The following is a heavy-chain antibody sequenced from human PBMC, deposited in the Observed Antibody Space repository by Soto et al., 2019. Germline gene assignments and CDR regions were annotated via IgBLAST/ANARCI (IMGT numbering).Heavy chain of an antibody. CDR1: GGTFSSYA. V-gene: IGHV1-69*12. Sequence: QVQLVQSGAEVKKPGSSVKVSCKASGGTFSSYAINWVRQAPGQGLEWMGGIIPIFGTADYAQKFQGRVTITADDSTSTAYMELSSLRSEDTAVYYCASRITGSPNYYSGMDVWGQGTTVTVSS. D-gene: IGHD1-20*01. CDR2: IIPIFGTA. J-gene: IGHJ6*02. CDR3: ASRITGSPNYYSGMDV.